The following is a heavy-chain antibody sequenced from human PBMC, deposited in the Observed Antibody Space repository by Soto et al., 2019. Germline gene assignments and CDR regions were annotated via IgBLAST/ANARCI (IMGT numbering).Heavy chain of an antibody. CDR3: ARDKVVRGTGTVDH. CDR2: ISGHSGDT. CDR1: GYTFTNFG. V-gene: IGHV1-18*01. Sequence: VQAACTTSGYTFTNFGISWVRQAPGQGLEWLGWISGHSGDTNYAQKAQGRVTLTADKSTSTVYMELRSLRSDDTAVYYWARDKVVRGTGTVDHWG. D-gene: IGHD1-7*01. J-gene: IGHJ5*02.